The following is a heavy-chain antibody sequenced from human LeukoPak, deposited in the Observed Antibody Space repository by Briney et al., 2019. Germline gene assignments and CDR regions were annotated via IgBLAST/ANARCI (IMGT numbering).Heavy chain of an antibody. V-gene: IGHV3-20*04. D-gene: IGHD3-22*01. J-gene: IGHJ4*02. CDR1: GFTFSTYG. CDR3: ARVMVEVYDSSGCFDY. CDR2: INWNGGST. Sequence: PGGSLRLSCAASGFTFSTYGMSWVRQAPGKGLEWVSGINWNGGSTGYADSVKGRFTISRDNAKNSLYLQMNSLRAEDTALYYCARVMVEVYDSSGCFDYWGQGTLVTVSS.